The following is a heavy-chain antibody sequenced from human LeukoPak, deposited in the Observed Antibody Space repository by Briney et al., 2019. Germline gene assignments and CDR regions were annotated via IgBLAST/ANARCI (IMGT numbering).Heavy chain of an antibody. Sequence: ASVKVSCKASGYTFTSYGISWVRQAPGQGLEWMGWISAYNGNTNYAQKLQGRVTMTTDTSTSTAYMELRSLRSDDTAVYYCARGGFFYYGSRSSPRWFDPWGQGTLVTVSS. CDR1: GYTFTSYG. CDR2: ISAYNGNT. J-gene: IGHJ5*02. D-gene: IGHD3-10*01. CDR3: ARGGFFYYGSRSSPRWFDP. V-gene: IGHV1-18*01.